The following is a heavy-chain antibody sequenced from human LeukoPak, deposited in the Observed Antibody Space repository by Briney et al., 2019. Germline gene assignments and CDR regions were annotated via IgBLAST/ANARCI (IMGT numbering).Heavy chain of an antibody. CDR1: GFTFTSYT. CDR3: ARKSLWFKYYDY. CDR2: TSYDGGNR. D-gene: IGHD2-21*01. J-gene: IGHJ4*02. V-gene: IGHV3-30*01. Sequence: GPSLRLSCAASGFTFTSYTMHWVRQPPGQGLEWVAATSYDGGNRYYADYVKGRFTISRENSKNTLFLQMKSLRPEDTAVYFCARKSLWFKYYDYWGQGIWVTVSS.